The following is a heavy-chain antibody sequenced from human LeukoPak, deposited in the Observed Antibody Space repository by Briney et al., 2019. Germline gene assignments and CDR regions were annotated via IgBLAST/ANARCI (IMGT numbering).Heavy chain of an antibody. CDR2: INHSGST. Sequence: KSSETLSLTCAVYGGSFSGYYWSWIRQPPGKGLEWIGEINHSGSTNYNPSLKSRVTISVDTSKNQFSLKLSSVTAADTAVYYCAREGHMGDYYHYMDVWGKGTTVTVSS. D-gene: IGHD3-16*01. CDR1: GGSFSGYY. CDR3: AREGHMGDYYHYMDV. V-gene: IGHV4-34*01. J-gene: IGHJ6*03.